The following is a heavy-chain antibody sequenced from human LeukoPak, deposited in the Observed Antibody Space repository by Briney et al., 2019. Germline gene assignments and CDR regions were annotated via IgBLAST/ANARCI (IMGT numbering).Heavy chain of an antibody. D-gene: IGHD2/OR15-2a*01. V-gene: IGHV3-48*03. CDR1: GFTFHAYE. CDR3: ARGVYGRFDS. CDR2: IRGSGRTI. Sequence: GGAPRLSCAASGFTFHAYEINLVRKAPGKGPEWDSYIRGSGRTIYYAHSVKGRFTTSWDNAQNSVYLQMNRLSAEDTAVYSCARGVYGRFDSWGQGTLVTVSS. J-gene: IGHJ5*01.